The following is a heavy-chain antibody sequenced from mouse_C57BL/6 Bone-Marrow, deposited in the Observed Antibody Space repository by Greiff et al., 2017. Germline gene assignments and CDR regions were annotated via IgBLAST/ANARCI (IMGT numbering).Heavy chain of an antibody. CDR1: GYTFTSYW. V-gene: IGHV1-69*01. J-gene: IGHJ2*01. CDR2: IDPSDSYT. D-gene: IGHD4-1*01. Sequence: QVQLQQPGAELVMPGASVKLSCKASGYTFTSYWMHWVKQRPGQGLEWIGEIDPSDSYTNYNQKFKGKSTLTVDISSSTAYMQLSSLTSEDSAVYYWNWEYFDYWGQGTTLTVSS. CDR3: NWEYFDY.